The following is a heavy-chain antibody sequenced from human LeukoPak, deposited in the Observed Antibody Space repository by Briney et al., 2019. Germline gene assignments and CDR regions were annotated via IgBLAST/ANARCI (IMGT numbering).Heavy chain of an antibody. D-gene: IGHD2-21*01. V-gene: IGHV4-59*01. Sequence: PSETLSLTCTVSGGSIRSYYWSWIRQPPGKGLEWIGNIYYSGSTNYNPSLKSRLTISVDTSKNQFSLKLSSVTAADTAVYYCARAWGGAYFDLWGRGTLVTVSS. J-gene: IGHJ2*01. CDR2: IYYSGST. CDR1: GGSIRSYY. CDR3: ARAWGGAYFDL.